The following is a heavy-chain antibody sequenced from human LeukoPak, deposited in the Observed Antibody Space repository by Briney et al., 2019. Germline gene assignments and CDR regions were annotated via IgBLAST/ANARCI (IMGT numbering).Heavy chain of an antibody. J-gene: IGHJ4*02. Sequence: GGSLRPSCAASGFTFSGHWMGWVRQAPGKGLEWVANIKTDGSAKYYVDSVKGRFTISRDNAKDSLYLLMNSLRTEDTAVYYCARHGDYNFDYWGQGTLVTVSS. V-gene: IGHV3-7*01. CDR3: ARHGDYNFDY. CDR2: IKTDGSAK. D-gene: IGHD4-17*01. CDR1: GFTFSGHW.